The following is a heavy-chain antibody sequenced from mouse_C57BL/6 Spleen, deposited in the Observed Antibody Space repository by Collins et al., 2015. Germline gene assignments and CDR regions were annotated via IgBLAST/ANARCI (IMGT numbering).Heavy chain of an antibody. V-gene: IGHV1-53*01. J-gene: IGHJ2*01. CDR2: INPRNGGT. Sequence: QLQQPGTELVKPGASVKLSCKASGYTFTNYWMHWVKQRPGQGLEWIGNINPRNGGTHYNEKLKNKATLTVDKSSSTAYMQLSSLTSEDSAVYFCARNQKSTCYFDYWGQGTTLTVSS. D-gene: IGHD1-3*01. CDR1: GYTFTNYW. CDR3: ARNQKSTCYFDY.